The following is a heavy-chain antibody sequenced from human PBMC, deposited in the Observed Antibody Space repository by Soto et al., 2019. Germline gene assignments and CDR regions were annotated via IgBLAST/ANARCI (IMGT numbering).Heavy chain of an antibody. CDR2: ISAYNGNT. D-gene: IGHD2-2*03. CDR1: GYNFTSYG. CDR3: AIPCGYCISTSCYESWFDP. J-gene: IGHJ5*02. Sequence: QVQLVQSGAEVKKPGASVKVSCKASGYNFTSYGISWVRQAPGQGLEWMGWISAYNGNTNYAQKLQGRVTITTDTSTSTAYRELSSLRSDDTAVYYCAIPCGYCISTSCYESWFDPWGQGTLVTVSS. V-gene: IGHV1-18*01.